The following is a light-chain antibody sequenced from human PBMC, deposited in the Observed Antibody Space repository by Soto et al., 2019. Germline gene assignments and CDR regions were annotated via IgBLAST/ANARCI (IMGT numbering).Light chain of an antibody. CDR3: QQYGSSPYT. Sequence: EIVLTQSPGTLSLSPGERATLSCRASQSVSSSYLAWYQQKPGQAPRLLIYDASSRATDIPDRFSGSGSGTDFTLTISRLEPEDFAVHYCQQYGSSPYTFGQGTKLEIK. CDR1: QSVSSSY. J-gene: IGKJ2*01. V-gene: IGKV3-20*01. CDR2: DAS.